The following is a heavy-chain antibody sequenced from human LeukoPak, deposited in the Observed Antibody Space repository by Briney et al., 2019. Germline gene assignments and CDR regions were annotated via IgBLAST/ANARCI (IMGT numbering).Heavy chain of an antibody. V-gene: IGHV4-34*01. CDR1: GGSFSGYY. CDR2: INHSGST. CDR3: ARGAIFGVVYNWFDP. Sequence: SETLSLTCAVYGGSFSGYYWSWIRQPPGKGLEWIGEINHSGSTYYNPSLKSRVTISVDTSKNQFSLKLSSVTAADTAVYYCARGAIFGVVYNWFDPWGQGTLVTVSS. J-gene: IGHJ5*02. D-gene: IGHD3-3*01.